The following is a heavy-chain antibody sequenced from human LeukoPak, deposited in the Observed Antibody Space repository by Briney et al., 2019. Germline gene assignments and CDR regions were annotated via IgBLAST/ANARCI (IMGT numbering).Heavy chain of an antibody. V-gene: IGHV3-66*01. CDR3: AKDKSYDSSGYYGY. Sequence: GGSLRLSCAASGLTFNNNYMSWVRQAPGKGPEWVSVIYSDDSTYYADPVKGRFTISTDNSKNTLYLQMNSLRAEDTAVYYCAKDKSYDSSGYYGYWGQGTLVTVSS. D-gene: IGHD3-22*01. CDR1: GLTFNNNY. J-gene: IGHJ4*02. CDR2: IYSDDST.